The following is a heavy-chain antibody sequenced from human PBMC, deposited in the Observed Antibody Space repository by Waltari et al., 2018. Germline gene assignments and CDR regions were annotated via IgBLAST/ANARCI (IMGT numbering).Heavy chain of an antibody. V-gene: IGHV3-21*06. J-gene: IGHJ6*03. CDR3: ARDAGNYMDV. Sequence: EVQLVESGGGLVKPGGSLRLSGTASGFTFGDFSMTWVRQPPGKGLEWVSSIATTSIFEFYADSVMGRFTISRDNAKNSLYLQLNSLRDEDTAVYYCARDAGNYMDVWGEGTTVTVSS. D-gene: IGHD3-10*01. CDR2: IATTSIFE. CDR1: GFTFGDFS.